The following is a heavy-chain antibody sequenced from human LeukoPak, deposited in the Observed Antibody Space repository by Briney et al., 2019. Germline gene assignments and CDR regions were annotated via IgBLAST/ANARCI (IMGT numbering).Heavy chain of an antibody. CDR3: ARDYGDYDYYYYYGMDV. CDR1: GYTFTSYG. CDR2: ISAYNGNT. D-gene: IGHD4-17*01. Sequence: GASVKVSCKASGYTFTSYGISWVRQAPGQGLEWMGWISAYNGNTNYAQKLQGRVTMTTDTYTSTAYVELRSLRSDDTAVYYCARDYGDYDYYYYYGMDVWGQGTTVTVSS. J-gene: IGHJ6*02. V-gene: IGHV1-18*01.